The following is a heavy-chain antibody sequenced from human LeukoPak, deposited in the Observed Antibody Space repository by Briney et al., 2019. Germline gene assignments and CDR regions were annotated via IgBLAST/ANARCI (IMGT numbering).Heavy chain of an antibody. Sequence: SVKVSCKVSGYTLTELSMHWVRQAPGQGLEWMGGIIPIFGTANYAQKFQGRVTITADKSTSTAYMELSSLRSEDTAVYYCARVYYSYGYYFDYWGQGTLVTVSS. CDR3: ARVYYSYGYYFDY. J-gene: IGHJ4*02. D-gene: IGHD5-18*01. V-gene: IGHV1-69*06. CDR2: IIPIFGTA. CDR1: GYTLTELS.